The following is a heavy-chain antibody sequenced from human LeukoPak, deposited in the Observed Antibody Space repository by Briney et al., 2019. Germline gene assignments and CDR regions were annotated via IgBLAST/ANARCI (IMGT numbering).Heavy chain of an antibody. V-gene: IGHV3-7*03. J-gene: IGHJ4*02. CDR3: ANGILGGFDY. CDR2: IKQDGSEK. D-gene: IGHD1-26*01. Sequence: PGGSLRLSCAASGFTFSSYWMSWVRQAPGKGLEWVANIKQDGSEKYCVDSVKGRFTLSRDNAKNSLYLQMNSLRAEDTAVYYCANGILGGFDYWGQGTLVTVSS. CDR1: GFTFSSYW.